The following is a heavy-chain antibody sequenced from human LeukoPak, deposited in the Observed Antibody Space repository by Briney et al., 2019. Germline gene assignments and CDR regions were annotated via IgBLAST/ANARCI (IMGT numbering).Heavy chain of an antibody. V-gene: IGHV3-30*02. CDR3: AKEGCSGGSCYNWFDP. J-gene: IGHJ5*02. Sequence: GGSLRLSCAASGFTFSSYSMNWVRQAPGKGLEWVAFIRYDGSNKYYADSVKGRFTISRDNSKNTLYLQMNSLRAEDTAVYYCAKEGCSGGSCYNWFDPWGQGTLVTVSS. D-gene: IGHD2-15*01. CDR2: IRYDGSNK. CDR1: GFTFSSYS.